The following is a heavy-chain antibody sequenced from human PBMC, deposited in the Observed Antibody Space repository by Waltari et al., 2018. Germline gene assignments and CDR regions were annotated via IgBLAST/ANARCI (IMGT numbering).Heavy chain of an antibody. Sequence: QVQLQESGPGLVKPSETLSLTCTVSGGSISSYYWTCIRQPAGKGLEWIGRIYTSGSTNYNPSLKSRVTMSVDTSKNQFSLKLSSVTAADTAVYYCARSHDYGDLHAFDIWGQGTMVTVSS. J-gene: IGHJ3*02. CDR1: GGSISSYY. V-gene: IGHV4-4*07. CDR3: ARSHDYGDLHAFDI. D-gene: IGHD4-17*01. CDR2: IYTSGST.